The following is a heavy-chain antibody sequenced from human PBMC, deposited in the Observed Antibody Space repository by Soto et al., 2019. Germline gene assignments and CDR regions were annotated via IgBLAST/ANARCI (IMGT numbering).Heavy chain of an antibody. V-gene: IGHV1-46*01. CDR1: GYSFTSYY. J-gene: IGHJ6*01. CDR2: LNPTGTGA. CDR3: AREFTHYYGMDV. Sequence: VQLVQSGAEVKKPGASVKVSCRASGYSFTSYYMLWVRQAPGQGLEWMGVLNPTGTGATYAQNFQGRVTLTRDTSTSTVYMELSRLRSEDTAVYYCAREFTHYYGMDVW.